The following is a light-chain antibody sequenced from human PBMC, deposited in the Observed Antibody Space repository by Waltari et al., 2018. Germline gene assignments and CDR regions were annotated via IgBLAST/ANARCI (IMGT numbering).Light chain of an antibody. CDR3: QQYRNLWT. J-gene: IGKJ1*01. CDR1: QSLSNW. V-gene: IGKV1-5*03. CDR2: KAS. Sequence: DIQMTQSPSTLSAYVGDRVTITCQASQSLSNWLAWYQQKPGKAPKVLIYKASTLESGVPSRFSGSGSGTEFTLTISSLQPDDFATYYCQQYRNLWTFGQGTKVEIK.